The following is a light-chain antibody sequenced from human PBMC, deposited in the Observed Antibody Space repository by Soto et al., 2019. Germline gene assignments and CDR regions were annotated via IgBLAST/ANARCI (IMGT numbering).Light chain of an antibody. V-gene: IGLV2-8*01. Sequence: QSALTQPPSASGSPGQSVTISCTGTKNDIGVYDFVSWYQHHPGKAPRLIIYEVVQRPSGVPDRFSGSKSGDTASLTVSGLRVADEADYFCKSYAGSNTYVIGSGTKVTVL. J-gene: IGLJ1*01. CDR2: EVV. CDR3: KSYAGSNTYV. CDR1: KNDIGVYDF.